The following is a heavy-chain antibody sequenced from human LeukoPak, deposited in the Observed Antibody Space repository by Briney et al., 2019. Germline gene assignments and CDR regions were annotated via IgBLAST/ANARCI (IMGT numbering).Heavy chain of an antibody. CDR3: ARDEYLWVVIQLGLFDY. Sequence: PGGSLRLSCTASGFTFSIYGMHWVRQAPGKGLEWVAVISYDGSNKYYADSVKGRFTLSRDNSKNTLYLQMNSLRTEDTAVYYCARDEYLWVVIQLGLFDYWGQGTLVTVSS. CDR2: ISYDGSNK. J-gene: IGHJ4*02. D-gene: IGHD2-2*01. CDR1: GFTFSIYG. V-gene: IGHV3-30*03.